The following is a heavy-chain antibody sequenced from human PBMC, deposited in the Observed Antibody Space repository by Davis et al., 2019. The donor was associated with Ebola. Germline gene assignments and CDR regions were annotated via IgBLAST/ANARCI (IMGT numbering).Heavy chain of an antibody. CDR3: ARSSGRYYDAFDG. V-gene: IGHV1-69*13. CDR1: AGTFSSYA. CDR2: IIPIFGTA. Sequence: SAKVSCKASAGTFSSYAISWVRQAPGQGLEWMGGIIPIFGTANYAQKFQGRVTITADESTSTAYMELSSLRSEDTAVYYCARSSGRYYDAFDGGGQGTMVTVSS. J-gene: IGHJ3*01. D-gene: IGHD1-26*01.